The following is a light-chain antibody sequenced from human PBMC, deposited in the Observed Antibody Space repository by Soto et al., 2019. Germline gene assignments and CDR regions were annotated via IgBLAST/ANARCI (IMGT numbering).Light chain of an antibody. CDR2: AAS. J-gene: IGKJ1*01. Sequence: EIVMTQSPATLSVSPGERATLSCRASQSVSSNLAWYQQKPGQPPRLLIYAASSRATGIPDRLSGSGSGTDFTLTIRRLEPEDLAVYYCQQYGNAPWTFGQGTKVDI. V-gene: IGKV3-20*01. CDR3: QQYGNAPWT. CDR1: QSVSSN.